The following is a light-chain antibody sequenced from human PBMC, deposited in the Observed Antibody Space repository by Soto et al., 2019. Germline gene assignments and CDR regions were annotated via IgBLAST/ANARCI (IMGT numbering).Light chain of an antibody. Sequence: QSVLTQPPSVSGAPGQMVTISCTGSYSNIGAGYDVHWYQQLPGTAPKLLIYGNSNRPSGVPDRFSGSTSGTSASLAITGLQAPVEADYYRQSYDNNLCGSVFGGGTKLTVL. CDR1: YSNIGAGYD. CDR3: QSYDNNLCGSV. J-gene: IGLJ2*01. CDR2: GNS. V-gene: IGLV1-40*01.